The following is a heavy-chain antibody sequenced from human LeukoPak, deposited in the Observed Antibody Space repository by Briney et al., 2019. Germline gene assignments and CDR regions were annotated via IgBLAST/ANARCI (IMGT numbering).Heavy chain of an antibody. Sequence: GGSLRLSCAASGFTFSGHSMTWVRQAPGKGLEWVANINLDGSERFYVDFVKGRFTISRDNAKNSLYLQMNSLRAEDTAVYYCARVADYDFWSGYISYFDYWGQGTLVTVSS. J-gene: IGHJ4*02. CDR3: ARVADYDFWSGYISYFDY. CDR2: INLDGSER. V-gene: IGHV3-7*01. CDR1: GFTFSGHS. D-gene: IGHD3-3*01.